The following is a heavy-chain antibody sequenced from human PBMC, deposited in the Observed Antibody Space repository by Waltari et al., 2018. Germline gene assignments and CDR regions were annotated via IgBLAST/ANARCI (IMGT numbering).Heavy chain of an antibody. J-gene: IGHJ4*02. Sequence: EVQLLESGGGLVQPGGSLRLSCAASGFTFSSYAMSWVRQAPGKGLEWVSAISGRGGSTSYADTVKGRFTISRDNSKNTLYLQMNSLRAEDTAVYYCAKGGLGVGATHFDYWGQGTLVTVSS. D-gene: IGHD1-26*01. CDR3: AKGGLGVGATHFDY. V-gene: IGHV3-23*01. CDR1: GFTFSSYA. CDR2: ISGRGGST.